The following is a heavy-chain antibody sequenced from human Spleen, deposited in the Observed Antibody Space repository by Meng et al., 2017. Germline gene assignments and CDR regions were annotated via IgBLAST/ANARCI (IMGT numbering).Heavy chain of an antibody. Sequence: QVQLVQSAGEVKKPGASLTVSGKTSGYPFTNYGIHWVRQAPGQRLEWMGWIRVGNDETHYSQKFQGRVTISRDTSASTAYMELSSLRYEDTAIYYCARDLNGDRGIYFDYWGQGTLVTVSS. CDR3: ARDLNGDRGIYFDY. CDR1: GYPFTNYG. D-gene: IGHD3-10*01. J-gene: IGHJ4*02. CDR2: IRVGNDET. V-gene: IGHV1-3*01.